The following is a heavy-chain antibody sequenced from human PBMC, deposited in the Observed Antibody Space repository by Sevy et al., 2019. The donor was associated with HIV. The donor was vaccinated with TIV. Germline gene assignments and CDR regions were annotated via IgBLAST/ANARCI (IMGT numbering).Heavy chain of an antibody. Sequence: ASVKVSCKASGGTFSSYAISWVRQAPGQGLEWMGGIIPIFGTANYAQKFQGRVTITADESTSTAYMELSSLRSEDTAVYYCAPIPTYYDFWSGRSANYYGMDVWGQGTTVTVSS. CDR1: GGTFSSYA. D-gene: IGHD3-3*01. J-gene: IGHJ6*02. CDR2: IIPIFGTA. CDR3: APIPTYYDFWSGRSANYYGMDV. V-gene: IGHV1-69*13.